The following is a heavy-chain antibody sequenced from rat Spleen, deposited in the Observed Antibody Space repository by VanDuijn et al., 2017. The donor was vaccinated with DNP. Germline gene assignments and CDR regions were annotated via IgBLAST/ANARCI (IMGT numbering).Heavy chain of an antibody. CDR1: GFTFSDYN. V-gene: IGHV5-7*01. Sequence: EVQLVESGGGLVQPGRSMKLSCAISGFTFSDYNMAWVRQAPKKGLEWVATITYDGTNTYYRDSVRGRFTISRDNANRTLYLQMDSLRSEDTATYYCATSPGPNWFAYWGQGTLVTVSS. CDR2: ITYDGTNT. J-gene: IGHJ3*01. D-gene: IGHD1-4*01. CDR3: ATSPGPNWFAY.